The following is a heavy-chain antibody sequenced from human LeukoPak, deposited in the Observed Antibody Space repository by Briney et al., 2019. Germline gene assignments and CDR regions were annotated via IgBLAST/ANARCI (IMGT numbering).Heavy chain of an antibody. V-gene: IGHV3-21*01. CDR3: ARDQRITMIVVATPDAFDI. D-gene: IGHD3-22*01. Sequence: PGGSLRLSCAASGFSVSNDYMIWVRQAPGKGLEWVSSISSSSSYIYYADSVKGRFTISRDNAKNSLYLQMNSLRAEDTAVNYCARDQRITMIVVATPDAFDIWGQGTMVTVSS. J-gene: IGHJ3*02. CDR1: GFSVSNDY. CDR2: ISSSSSYI.